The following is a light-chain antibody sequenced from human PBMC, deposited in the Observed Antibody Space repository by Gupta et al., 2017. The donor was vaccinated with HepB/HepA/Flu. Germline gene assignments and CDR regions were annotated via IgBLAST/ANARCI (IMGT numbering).Light chain of an antibody. Sequence: SALPQPRSVSWSPGQSVTISFTGSSSDVGGYNYVSWYQQHPGKPPKLMIYDVTKRPSGVPDRFSGSKSGNTASLTISGLQAEDEADYYCCAYAGSYTWVFGGGTKLTVL. J-gene: IGLJ3*02. CDR2: DVT. V-gene: IGLV2-11*01. CDR1: SSDVGGYNY. CDR3: CAYAGSYTWV.